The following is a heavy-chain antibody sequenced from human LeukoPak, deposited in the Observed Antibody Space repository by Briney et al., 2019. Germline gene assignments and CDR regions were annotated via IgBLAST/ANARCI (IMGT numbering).Heavy chain of an antibody. CDR2: IASSGGST. CDR1: GFTFSSAA. CDR3: AKDIQLST. V-gene: IGHV3-23*01. D-gene: IGHD5-24*01. J-gene: IGHJ3*01. Sequence: GGSLRLSCAASGFTFSSAAMTWVRQAPWKELEWVSLIASSGGSTYYADSVKGRFTISRDNSKNTLSLQMNSLRVEDTAIYYCAKDIQLSTWGLGTMVTVSS.